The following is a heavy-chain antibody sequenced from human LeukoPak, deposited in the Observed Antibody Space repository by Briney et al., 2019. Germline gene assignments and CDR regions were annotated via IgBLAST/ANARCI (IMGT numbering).Heavy chain of an antibody. Sequence: ASVKVSCKASGYTFTSYAMHWVRQAPGQRLEWMGWINAGNGNTKYSQKFQGRVTIARDTSASTAYMELSSLRSEDTAVYYCARGKEENLLWFGELSRWGNRGGDWFDPWGQGTLVTVPS. D-gene: IGHD3-10*01. J-gene: IGHJ5*02. CDR1: GYTFTSYA. CDR2: INAGNGNT. V-gene: IGHV1-3*01. CDR3: ARGKEENLLWFGELSRWGNRGGDWFDP.